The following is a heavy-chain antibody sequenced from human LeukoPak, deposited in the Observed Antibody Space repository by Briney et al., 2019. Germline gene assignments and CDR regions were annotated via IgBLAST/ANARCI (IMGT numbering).Heavy chain of an antibody. CDR3: ARDQRATASTGSYFDY. V-gene: IGHV3-21*01. Sequence: PGGSLRLSCAASGFTFSSYGMNWVRQAPGKGLEWVSSVSSSSSYIYYADSVKGRFTISRDNAKNSLSPQMNSLRAEDTAVYYCARDQRATASTGSYFDYWGQGTLVTASS. CDR2: VSSSSSYI. J-gene: IGHJ4*02. CDR1: GFTFSSYG. D-gene: IGHD1-1*01.